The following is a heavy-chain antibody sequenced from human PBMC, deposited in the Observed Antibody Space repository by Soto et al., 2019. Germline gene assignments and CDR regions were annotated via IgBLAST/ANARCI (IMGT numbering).Heavy chain of an antibody. V-gene: IGHV3-48*02. J-gene: IGHJ6*02. Sequence: EVQLVESGGGLVQPGGSLRLSCAASGFTFSSYAMNWVRQAPGKGLEWVSYIHGSSGTTYYADFVKGRFTISRDNARNSLYLQMNSLRDEDTAVYYCAREYGMDVWGQGTTVTVSS. CDR2: IHGSSGTT. CDR1: GFTFSSYA. CDR3: AREYGMDV.